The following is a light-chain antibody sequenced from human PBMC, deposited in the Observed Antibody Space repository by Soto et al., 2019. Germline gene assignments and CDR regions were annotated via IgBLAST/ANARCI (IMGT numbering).Light chain of an antibody. CDR1: SSDVGGYNS. CDR3: TSYAGSKNVV. J-gene: IGLJ2*01. Sequence: QSALTQPPSASGSPGQSVTISCTGTSSDVGGYNSVSWYQQHPGKAPKLMIYEVNKRPSGVPDRFSASKSDSTASLTVSGLQADDEAHYYCTSYAGSKNVVFGGGTKLTVL. CDR2: EVN. V-gene: IGLV2-8*01.